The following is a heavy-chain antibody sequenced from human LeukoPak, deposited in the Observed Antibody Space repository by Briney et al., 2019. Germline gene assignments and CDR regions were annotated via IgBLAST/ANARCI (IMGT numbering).Heavy chain of an antibody. CDR2: IYYSGST. V-gene: IGHV4-59*12. CDR1: GDSISSYY. CDR3: ASSLAYYDILTGYSHDAFDI. Sequence: SETLSLTCTVSGDSISSYYWSWIRQPPGKGLEWIGYIYYSGSTNYNPSLKSRVTISVDTSKNQFSLKLSSVTAADTAVYYCASSLAYYDILTGYSHDAFDIWGQGTMVTVSS. D-gene: IGHD3-9*01. J-gene: IGHJ3*02.